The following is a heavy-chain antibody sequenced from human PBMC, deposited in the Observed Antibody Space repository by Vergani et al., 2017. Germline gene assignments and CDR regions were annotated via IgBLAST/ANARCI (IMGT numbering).Heavy chain of an antibody. Sequence: EVQLLESGGGLVQPGGSLRLSCAASGFTFSSYAMSWVRQAPGKGLEWVSAISGSGGSTYYADSVKGRFTSSRDNSKNTLDLQMNSLRAEDTAVYYCAKYGEQWLDRGYYFDYWGQGTLVTVSS. CDR3: AKYGEQWLDRGYYFDY. CDR1: GFTFSSYA. V-gene: IGHV3-23*01. D-gene: IGHD6-19*01. CDR2: ISGSGGST. J-gene: IGHJ4*02.